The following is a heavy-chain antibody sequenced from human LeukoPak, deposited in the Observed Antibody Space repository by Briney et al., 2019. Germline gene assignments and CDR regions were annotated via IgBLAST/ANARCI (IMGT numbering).Heavy chain of an antibody. CDR3: AKDSDYYGSGTYSYFDY. CDR1: GFTFSSYG. D-gene: IGHD3-10*01. Sequence: GGSLRLSCAASGFTFSSYGMHWVRQAPGKGLEWVAFIRYDGSNKYYADSVKGRFTLSRDNSKNTLFLQMNSLRAEDTAVYYCAKDSDYYGSGTYSYFDYWGQGTLVTVSS. V-gene: IGHV3-30*02. CDR2: IRYDGSNK. J-gene: IGHJ4*02.